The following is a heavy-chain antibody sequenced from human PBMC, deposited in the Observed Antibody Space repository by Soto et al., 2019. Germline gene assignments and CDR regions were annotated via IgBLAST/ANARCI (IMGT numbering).Heavy chain of an antibody. D-gene: IGHD4-4*01. CDR1: GFTFDDYA. CDR2: ISWNSDNI. J-gene: IGHJ3*02. CDR3: SNEGDSNHGQSLYI. Sequence: EVQLVESGGGLVQPGRSLRLSCAASGFTFDDYAMHWVRQAPGKGLEWVSGISWNSDNIGYADSVKGRFTISRHNVKHDPNLQHNRPRKAVTFLNSWSNEGDSNHGQSLYISCQGKMATVSA. V-gene: IGHV3-9*01.